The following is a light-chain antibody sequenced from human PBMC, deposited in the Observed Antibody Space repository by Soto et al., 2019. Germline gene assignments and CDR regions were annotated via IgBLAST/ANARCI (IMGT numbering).Light chain of an antibody. J-gene: IGKJ2*01. CDR2: DAS. CDR3: QQYNSYPYT. Sequence: DIQMTQSPSTLSASVGDRVTITCRASQSISSWLAWYQQKPGKAPKVLIYDASSLESGVPSRFSGSGSGTEFTLTIRSLQPVDFATFYCQQYNSYPYTFGQGTKLEIK. V-gene: IGKV1-5*01. CDR1: QSISSW.